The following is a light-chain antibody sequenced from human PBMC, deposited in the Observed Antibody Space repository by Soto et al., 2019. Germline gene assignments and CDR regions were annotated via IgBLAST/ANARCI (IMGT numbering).Light chain of an antibody. CDR1: WNISIF. J-gene: IGKJ2*01. CDR2: AAS. V-gene: IGKV1-39*01. Sequence: DIQMTQSPSSLSASVGDRVTITCRASWNISIFLNWYQQRPGKAPKLLIYAASSFLSGVPSRFSGSGSGTDFTLTISSLQVEDFATYFCQQSFTTPPYTFGQGTKLDIK. CDR3: QQSFTTPPYT.